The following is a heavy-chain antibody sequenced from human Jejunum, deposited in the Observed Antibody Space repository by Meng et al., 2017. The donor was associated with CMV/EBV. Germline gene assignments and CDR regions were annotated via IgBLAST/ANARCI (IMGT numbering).Heavy chain of an antibody. CDR2: IYSDGST. D-gene: IGHD3-3*01. CDR1: RNSY. Sequence: RNSYMTWGRRAPGRGLEWVSIIYSDGSTVYADSVEGRFTISRDNSKNTVYLQMNSLRAEDTAVYFCARGGYVPIFGAVGYAMDVWGQGTTVTVSS. J-gene: IGHJ6*02. V-gene: IGHV3-53*01. CDR3: ARGGYVPIFGAVGYAMDV.